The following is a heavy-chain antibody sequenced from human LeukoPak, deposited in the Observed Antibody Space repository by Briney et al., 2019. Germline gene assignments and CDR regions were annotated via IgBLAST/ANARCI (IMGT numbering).Heavy chain of an antibody. CDR3: ALGHYDSSGYYYYFDY. CDR1: GFSLSTSGVG. D-gene: IGHD3-22*01. J-gene: IGHJ4*02. V-gene: IGHV2-5*02. Sequence: SGPTLVKPTQTLTLTCTFSGFSLSTSGVGVGWIRQPPGKALEWLALIYWDDDKRYSPSLKSSLTITKDTSKNQVVLTMTNIDPVDIATYYCALGHYDSSGYYYYFDYWGQGTLVTVSS. CDR2: IYWDDDK.